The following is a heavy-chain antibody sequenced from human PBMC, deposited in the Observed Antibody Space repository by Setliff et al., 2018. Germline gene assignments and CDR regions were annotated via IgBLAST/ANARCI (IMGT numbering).Heavy chain of an antibody. CDR1: GYTFTSYG. D-gene: IGHD2-21*01. CDR2: ISAYNGNT. Sequence: ASVKVSCKASGYTFTSYGISWVRQAPGQGLEWMGWISAYNGNTNYSQKFQGRVTITRDTSASTAYMELSSLRSEDTAVYYCARDPKTFPHYYYYYGMDVWGQGTTVTVSS. CDR3: ARDPKTFPHYYYYYGMDV. J-gene: IGHJ6*02. V-gene: IGHV1-18*01.